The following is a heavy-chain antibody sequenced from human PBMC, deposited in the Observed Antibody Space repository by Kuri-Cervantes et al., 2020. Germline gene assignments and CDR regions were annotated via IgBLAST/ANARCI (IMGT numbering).Heavy chain of an antibody. D-gene: IGHD6-13*01. Sequence: GGSLRLSCAASGFTFSSYSMNWVRQAPGKGLEWVSYISSSSSTIYYADSVKGRFTISRDNSKNTLYLQMNSLRAEDTAVHYCVRGGGIAAAVGYWGQGTLVTVSS. CDR1: GFTFSSYS. CDR3: VRGGGIAAAVGY. CDR2: ISSSSSTI. J-gene: IGHJ4*02. V-gene: IGHV3-48*01.